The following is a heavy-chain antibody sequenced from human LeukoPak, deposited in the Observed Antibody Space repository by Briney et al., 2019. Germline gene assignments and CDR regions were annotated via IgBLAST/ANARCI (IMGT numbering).Heavy chain of an antibody. CDR1: GGSISSSSYY. CDR3: ARLVWFGELLYLFFDY. CDR2: IYYSGST. V-gene: IGHV4-39*01. D-gene: IGHD3-10*01. J-gene: IGHJ4*02. Sequence: SETLSLTCTVSGGSISSSSYYWGWIRQPPGKGLEWIGSIYYSGSTYYNPSLKSRVTISVDTSKNQFSLKLSSVTAADTAVYYCARLVWFGELLYLFFDYRGQGTLVTVSS.